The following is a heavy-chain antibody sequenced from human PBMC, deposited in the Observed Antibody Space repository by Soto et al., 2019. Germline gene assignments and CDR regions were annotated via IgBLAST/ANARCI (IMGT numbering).Heavy chain of an antibody. J-gene: IGHJ3*02. D-gene: IGHD1-26*01. CDR2: IWYDGSNK. CDR3: ARDSVGSAFDI. Sequence: QVQLVESGGGVVQPGRSLRLSCAASGFTFSSYGMHWVRQAPGKGLAWVAVIWYDGSNKYYADSVKGRFTISRDNSKNTLYLQMNSLRAEDTAVYYCARDSVGSAFDIWGQGTMVTVSS. V-gene: IGHV3-33*01. CDR1: GFTFSSYG.